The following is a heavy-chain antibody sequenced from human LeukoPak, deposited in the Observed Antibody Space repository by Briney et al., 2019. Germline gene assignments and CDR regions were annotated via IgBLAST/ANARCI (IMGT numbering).Heavy chain of an antibody. CDR3: AHRGGYFDWVFDY. D-gene: IGHD3-9*01. J-gene: IGHJ4*02. Sequence: GGSLRLSCAASGFAASGFTFSTFGMHWVRQAPGKGLEWVSAISGSGGSTYYADSVKGRFTISRDNSKNTLYLQMNSLRAEDTAVYYCAHRGGYFDWVFDYWGQGTLVTVSS. CDR2: ISGSGGST. V-gene: IGHV3-23*01. CDR1: GFAASGFTFSTFG.